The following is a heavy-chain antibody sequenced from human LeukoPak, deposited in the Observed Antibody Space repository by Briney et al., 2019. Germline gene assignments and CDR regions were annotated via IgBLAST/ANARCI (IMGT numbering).Heavy chain of an antibody. CDR3: ARGGSYGYEYYFDY. J-gene: IGHJ4*02. CDR1: GGSISSGGYY. V-gene: IGHV4-31*03. D-gene: IGHD5-18*01. CDR2: IYYSGST. Sequence: PSETLSLTCTVSGGSISSGGYYWSWIRQHPGKGLEWIGYIYYSGSTYYNPSLKSRVTMSVDTSKNQFSLKLSSVTAADTAVYYCARGGSYGYEYYFDYWGQGTLVTVSS.